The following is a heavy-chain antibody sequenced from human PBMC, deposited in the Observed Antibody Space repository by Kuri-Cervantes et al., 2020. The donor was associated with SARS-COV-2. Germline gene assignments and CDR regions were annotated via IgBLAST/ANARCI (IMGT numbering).Heavy chain of an antibody. J-gene: IGHJ4*02. Sequence: LRLSCAVSGGSISSGGYSWSWIRQPPGKGLEWIGYIYHSGSTYYNPSLKSRVTISVDTSKNQFSLKLSSVTAADTAVYYCARGPRWSIAASFDYWGQGTLVTVPQ. D-gene: IGHD6-6*01. CDR3: ARGPRWSIAASFDY. CDR2: IYHSGST. CDR1: GGSISSGGYS. V-gene: IGHV4-30-2*01.